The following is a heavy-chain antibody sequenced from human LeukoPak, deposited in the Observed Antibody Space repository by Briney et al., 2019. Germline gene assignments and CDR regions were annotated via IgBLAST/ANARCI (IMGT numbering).Heavy chain of an antibody. Sequence: VSVTVSCTASGYTFTSYGISWVRQAPGQGLEWMGWISAYNGNTNYAQKLQGRVTMTTDTSTSTAYMELRSLRSDDTAVYYCARARRDGYNSDYWGQGTLVTVSS. J-gene: IGHJ4*02. CDR2: ISAYNGNT. CDR1: GYTFTSYG. D-gene: IGHD5-24*01. CDR3: ARARRDGYNSDY. V-gene: IGHV1-18*01.